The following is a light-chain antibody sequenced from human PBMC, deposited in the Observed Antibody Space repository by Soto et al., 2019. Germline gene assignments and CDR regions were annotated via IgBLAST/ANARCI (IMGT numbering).Light chain of an antibody. CDR3: QQFNYFRVT. V-gene: IGKV1D-13*01. J-gene: IGKJ5*01. Sequence: AIQLTQSPSSLSASVGDRVTITCRASHDIASALAWYQQKPGKPPKLMIYDASTLEGGVPSRFSGSGSGTDFTLTISGLQPEDFATYYCQQFNYFRVTIGQGTRLEI. CDR2: DAS. CDR1: HDIASA.